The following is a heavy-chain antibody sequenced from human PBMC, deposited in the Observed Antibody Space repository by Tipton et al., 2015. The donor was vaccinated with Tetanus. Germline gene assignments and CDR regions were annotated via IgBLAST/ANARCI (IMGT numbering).Heavy chain of an antibody. V-gene: IGHV4-61*01. CDR3: ARTWGVWVTSIDAFDI. CDR2: VSNSGRT. J-gene: IGHJ3*02. D-gene: IGHD3-16*01. CDR1: GGSVRSGSYS. Sequence: TLSLTCTVSGGSVRSGSYSWNWIRQPPGKGLEWLAYVSNSGRTNSNYFLKSRITVSQDPSKNQFSLRLTSVTAADTAVYYCARTWGVWVTSIDAFDIWGQGTKVAVSS.